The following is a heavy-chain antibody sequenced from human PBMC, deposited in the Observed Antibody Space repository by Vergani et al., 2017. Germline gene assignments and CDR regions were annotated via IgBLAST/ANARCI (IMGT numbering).Heavy chain of an antibody. CDR3: AKATYCSSTSCYYFWNYADFYYGMDV. CDR2: ITYDGSNK. J-gene: IGHJ6*02. CDR1: GFTFSSYG. D-gene: IGHD2-2*01. Sequence: QVQLVESGGGVVQPGRSLRLSCAASGFTFSSYGMHWVRQAPGKGLEWVAVITYDGSNKYYADSVKGRFTISRDNSKNTLYLQMNSLRAEDTAVYYCAKATYCSSTSCYYFWNYADFYYGMDVWGQGTTVTVSS. V-gene: IGHV3-30*18.